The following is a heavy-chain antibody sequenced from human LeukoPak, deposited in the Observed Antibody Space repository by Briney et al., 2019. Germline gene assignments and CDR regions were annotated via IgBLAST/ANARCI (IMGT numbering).Heavy chain of an antibody. CDR3: AKDQGTSYYYAMDV. V-gene: IGHV3-9*01. J-gene: IGHJ6*02. Sequence: GRSLGLSCAASGFTFDDYAMHWVRQAPGKGLEWVSGISWNSGSIGYADSVKGRFTISRDNAKNSLYLQMNSLRAEDTAFYYCAKDQGTSYYYAMDVWGQGTTVTVSS. CDR1: GFTFDDYA. CDR2: ISWNSGSI. D-gene: IGHD2-2*01.